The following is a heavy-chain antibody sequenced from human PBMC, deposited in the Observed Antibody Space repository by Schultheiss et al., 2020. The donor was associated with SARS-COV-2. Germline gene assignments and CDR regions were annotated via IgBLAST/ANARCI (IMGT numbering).Heavy chain of an antibody. CDR3: ARGRGIVVVVAHSPFDY. CDR2: INPNSGGT. J-gene: IGHJ4*02. V-gene: IGHV1-2*02. D-gene: IGHD2-15*01. CDR1: GYTFTGYY. Sequence: ASVKVSCKASGYTFTGYYMHWVRQAPGQGLEWMGWINPNSGGTNYAQKFQGRVTMTRDTSISTAYMELSSLRSDDTAVYYCARGRGIVVVVAHSPFDYWGQGTLVTVSS.